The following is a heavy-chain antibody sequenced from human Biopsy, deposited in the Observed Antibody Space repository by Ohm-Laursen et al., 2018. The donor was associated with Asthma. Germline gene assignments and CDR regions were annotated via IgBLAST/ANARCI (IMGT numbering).Heavy chain of an antibody. V-gene: IGHV3-30*18. CDR3: AKEVFPGWELRRGPDS. D-gene: IGHD1-26*01. Sequence: RSLRLSCAAPGFTFSNYGMHWVRQAPGKGLDWVAVISFDGTNRNYTDSVKGRFTISRDNSRNTLHLEMNSLRAEDTAVYFCAKEVFPGWELRRGPDSWGQGTLATVSS. CDR1: GFTFSNYG. J-gene: IGHJ4*02. CDR2: ISFDGTNR.